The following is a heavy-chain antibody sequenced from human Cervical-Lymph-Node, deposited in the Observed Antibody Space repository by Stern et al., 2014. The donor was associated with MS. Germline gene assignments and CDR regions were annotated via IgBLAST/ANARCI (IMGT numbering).Heavy chain of an antibody. D-gene: IGHD6-13*01. J-gene: IGHJ5*02. CDR1: GGTFSKFP. CDR3: ALSSETSDRWYSLGYDL. Sequence: VQLVEAGAEGTKPGSSEKVSCKASGGTFSKFPSSWVRQAPGQGLEWMGGIFTVFGTPTYAQEFRGRVTITADVSTSTVYMELSSLRSDDTAVYYCALSSETSDRWYSLGYDLWGQGTLVTVSS. CDR2: IFTVFGTP. V-gene: IGHV1-69*01.